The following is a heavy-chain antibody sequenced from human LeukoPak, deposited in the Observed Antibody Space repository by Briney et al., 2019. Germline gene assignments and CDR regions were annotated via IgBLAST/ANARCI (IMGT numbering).Heavy chain of an antibody. Sequence: PSETLSLTCAVSGGSISSGGYSWSWIRQPPGKGLEWIGYIYHSGSTYYNPSLKSRVTISVDRSKNQFSLKLSSVTAADTAVYYCARVPVLAAIGLDWYFDLWGRGTLVTVSS. V-gene: IGHV4-30-2*01. CDR3: ARVPVLAAIGLDWYFDL. CDR1: GGSISSGGYS. CDR2: IYHSGST. J-gene: IGHJ2*01. D-gene: IGHD2-2*01.